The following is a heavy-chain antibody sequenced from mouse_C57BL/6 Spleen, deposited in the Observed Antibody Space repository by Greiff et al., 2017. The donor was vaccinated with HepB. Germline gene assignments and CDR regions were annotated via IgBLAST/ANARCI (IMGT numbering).Heavy chain of an antibody. Sequence: EVQVVESGEGLVKPGGSLKLSCAASGFTFSSYAMSWVRQTPEKRLEWVAYISSGGDYIYYADTVKGRFTISRDNARNTLYLQMSSLKSEDTAMYYCTRATYDYGHYYAMDYWGQGTSVTVSS. CDR3: TRATYDYGHYYAMDY. V-gene: IGHV5-9-1*02. CDR1: GFTFSSYA. J-gene: IGHJ4*01. CDR2: ISSGGDYI. D-gene: IGHD2-4*01.